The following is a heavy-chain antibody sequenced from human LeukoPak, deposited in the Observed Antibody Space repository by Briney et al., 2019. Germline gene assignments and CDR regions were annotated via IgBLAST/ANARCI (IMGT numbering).Heavy chain of an antibody. Sequence: GGSLRLSCAASGFTVSSNYMSWVRQAPGKGLEWVSVIYSGGSTYYADSVKGRFTISRDNSKNTLYLQMNSLRAEDTAVYYCAKDSHDQLPPRHYYGMDVWGQGTTVTVSS. CDR2: IYSGGST. CDR1: GFTVSSNY. D-gene: IGHD2-2*01. CDR3: AKDSHDQLPPRHYYGMDV. J-gene: IGHJ6*02. V-gene: IGHV3-53*01.